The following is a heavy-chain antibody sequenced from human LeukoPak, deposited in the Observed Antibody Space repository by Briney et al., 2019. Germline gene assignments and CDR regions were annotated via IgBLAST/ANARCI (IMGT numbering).Heavy chain of an antibody. CDR3: ARDPGFRAPFDY. Sequence: GASVKVSCKASGYTFTSYDINWVRQATGQGLEWMGWMNPNSGNTGYAQKFQGRVTMTRNTSISTAYMELSSLRSEDTAVYYCARDPGFRAPFDYWGQGPLVTVSS. J-gene: IGHJ4*02. CDR2: MNPNSGNT. CDR1: GYTFTSYD. V-gene: IGHV1-8*01. D-gene: IGHD3-10*01.